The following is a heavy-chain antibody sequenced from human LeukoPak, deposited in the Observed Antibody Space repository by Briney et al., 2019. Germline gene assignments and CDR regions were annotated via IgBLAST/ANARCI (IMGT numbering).Heavy chain of an antibody. CDR2: ISAYNGNT. D-gene: IGHD3-22*01. V-gene: IGHV1-18*01. Sequence: GASVKVSCKASGYTFTSYGISWVRQAPGQGLEWMGWISAYNGNTNYAQKLQGRVTMTTDTSTSTAYMELRSLRSDDTAVYYCARGTYYYGSSGYPHDAFDIWGQGTMVTVSS. CDR3: ARGTYYYGSSGYPHDAFDI. CDR1: GYTFTSYG. J-gene: IGHJ3*02.